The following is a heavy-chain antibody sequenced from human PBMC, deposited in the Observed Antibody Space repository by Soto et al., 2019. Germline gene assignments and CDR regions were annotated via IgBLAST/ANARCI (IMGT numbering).Heavy chain of an antibody. D-gene: IGHD6-13*01. V-gene: IGHV1-69*01. CDR1: EGTFNSYA. J-gene: IGHJ4*02. Sequence: QAQVVQSGAEVRKPGSSVKLSCKASEGTFNSYAIAWVRQAPGQGLEWMGGIIPYYNTLNYAQKFQDRVTMTADDSTNTVYMELSSLRSDDTAVYFCASVASRWYPYVFDSWAQGTLVTVSS. CDR2: IIPYYNTL. CDR3: ASVASRWYPYVFDS.